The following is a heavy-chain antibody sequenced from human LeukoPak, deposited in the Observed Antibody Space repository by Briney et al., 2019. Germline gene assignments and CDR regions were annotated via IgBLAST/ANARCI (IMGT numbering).Heavy chain of an antibody. CDR3: ARVLPVGYSSGYFFGY. CDR1: GFTVSSNY. D-gene: IGHD3-22*01. CDR2: IYSGGST. V-gene: IGHV3-66*02. J-gene: IGHJ4*02. Sequence: GGSLRLSCAASGFTVSSNYMSWVRQAPGKGLEWVSVIYSGGSTYYADSVKGRFTISRDNSKNTLYLQMNSLRAEDTAVYYCARVLPVGYSSGYFFGYWGQGTLVTVSS.